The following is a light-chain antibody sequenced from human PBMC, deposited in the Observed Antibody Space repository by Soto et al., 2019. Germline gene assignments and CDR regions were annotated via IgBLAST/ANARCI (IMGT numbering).Light chain of an antibody. Sequence: DIQMTQSPSSRSASVGDRVTITCQASQDINKNLIWYQQKPGKAPKLLIYDASDLETGVPSRFSGSGSWTGFTFTISSLQPEDIATYYCQQYDNLPITFGQGTRLEIK. CDR1: QDINKN. J-gene: IGKJ5*01. CDR2: DAS. V-gene: IGKV1-33*01. CDR3: QQYDNLPIT.